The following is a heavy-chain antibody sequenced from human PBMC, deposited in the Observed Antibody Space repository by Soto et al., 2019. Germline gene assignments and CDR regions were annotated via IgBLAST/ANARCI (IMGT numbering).Heavy chain of an antibody. CDR2: IYHSGST. J-gene: IGHJ5*02. V-gene: IGHV4-38-2*02. CDR3: ARVGPYCGGDCYSPPP. D-gene: IGHD2-21*02. Sequence: SETLSLTCTVSGYSIRNGYYWGWIRQPPGKGLEWIGTIYHSGSTYYNPSLKSRVTISVDASENHFSLKLSSVTAADTAAYYCARVGPYCGGDCYSPPPWGQGTLVTVSS. CDR1: GYSIRNGYY.